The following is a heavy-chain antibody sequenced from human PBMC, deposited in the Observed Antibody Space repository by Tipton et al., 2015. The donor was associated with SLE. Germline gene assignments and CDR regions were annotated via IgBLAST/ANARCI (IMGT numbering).Heavy chain of an antibody. V-gene: IGHV3-11*03. J-gene: IGHJ4*02. D-gene: IGHD3-22*01. CDR3: ASRNYDSSGY. Sequence: SLRLSCAASGFTFSDYYMSWIRQAPGKGLEWVSYISSSSSYTNYADSVKGRFTISRDNAKNSLYLQMNSLRAEDTAVYYCASRNYDSSGYWGQGTLVTVSS. CDR2: ISSSSSYT. CDR1: GFTFSDYY.